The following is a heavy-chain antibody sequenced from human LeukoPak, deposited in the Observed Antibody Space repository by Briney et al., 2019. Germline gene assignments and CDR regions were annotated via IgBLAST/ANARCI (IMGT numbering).Heavy chain of an antibody. D-gene: IGHD6-13*01. Sequence: GGSLRLSCAASGFTFSSYAMSWVRQAPGKGLEWVSAISGSGGSTYYADSVKGRFTISRDNSKNTLYLQMNSLRAEDTAVYYCAKMLADTSYSSSWFTGDLDYWGQGTLVTASS. CDR1: GFTFSSYA. J-gene: IGHJ4*02. CDR2: ISGSGGST. CDR3: AKMLADTSYSSSWFTGDLDY. V-gene: IGHV3-23*01.